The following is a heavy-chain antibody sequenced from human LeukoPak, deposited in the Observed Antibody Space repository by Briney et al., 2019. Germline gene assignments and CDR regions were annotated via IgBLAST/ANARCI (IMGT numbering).Heavy chain of an antibody. D-gene: IGHD2-2*01. CDR1: GGSFSGYY. CDR3: ARGGPDIVVVPAARLHYYYYGMDV. V-gene: IGHV4-34*01. CDR2: INHSGST. Sequence: SETLSLTCAVYGGSFSGYYWSWIRQPPGKGLEWIGEINHSGSTNHNPSLKSRVTISVDTSKNQFSLKLSYVTAADTAVYHCARGGPDIVVVPAARLHYYYYGMDVWGKGTTVTVSS. J-gene: IGHJ6*04.